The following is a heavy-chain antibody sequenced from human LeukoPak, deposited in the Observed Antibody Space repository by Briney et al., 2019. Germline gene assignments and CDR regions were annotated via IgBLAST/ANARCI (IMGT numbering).Heavy chain of an antibody. Sequence: ASVKVSCKACGYTFTGYYMHWVRQAPGQGLEWMGWINPNSGGTNYAQKFQGRVTMTRDTSISTAYMELSRLRSGDTAVYYCARGRENGHDACDIWGQGTMVTVSS. V-gene: IGHV1-2*02. CDR1: GYTFTGYY. CDR2: INPNSGGT. J-gene: IGHJ3*02. CDR3: ARGRENGHDACDI.